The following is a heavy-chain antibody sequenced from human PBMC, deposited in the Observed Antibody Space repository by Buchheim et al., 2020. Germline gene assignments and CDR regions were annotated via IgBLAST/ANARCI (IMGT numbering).Heavy chain of an antibody. Sequence: EVQLVESGGGLVQPGGSLRLSCAASGFTFSSYWMSWVRQAPGKGLEWVANIKQDGSEKYYVDSVKGRFTISRDNSKNTLYLQMNSLRAEDTAVYYCAREGIDILTGYQAYYYGMDVWGQGTT. D-gene: IGHD3-9*01. CDR1: GFTFSSYW. CDR3: AREGIDILTGYQAYYYGMDV. J-gene: IGHJ6*02. V-gene: IGHV3-7*01. CDR2: IKQDGSEK.